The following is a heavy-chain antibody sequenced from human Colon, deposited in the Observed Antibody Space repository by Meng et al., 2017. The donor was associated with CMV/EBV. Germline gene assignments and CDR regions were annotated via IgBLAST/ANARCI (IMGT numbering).Heavy chain of an antibody. CDR1: GYPFTAKH. J-gene: IGHJ4*02. CDR2: IYPQNGGT. Sequence: QGKLLQAGSEGATPGPSGSVSRTTSGYPFTAKHFHWVRHAHGQGLGWMGWIYPQNGGTYFAQKFQGRVTMTSDTSISTAYMELSSLTSDDTVIYYCIKEDWYFDFWGQGTLVTVSS. D-gene: IGHD2-21*01. V-gene: IGHV1-2*02. CDR3: IKEDWYFDF.